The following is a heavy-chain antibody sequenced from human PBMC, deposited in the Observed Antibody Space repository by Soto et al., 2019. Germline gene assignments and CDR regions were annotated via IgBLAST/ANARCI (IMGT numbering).Heavy chain of an antibody. D-gene: IGHD2-2*01. CDR3: ARTDFSSTRCPHLNWLDP. Sequence: EASVKVSCKASGGTFSSYAISWVRQAPGQGLEWMGGIIPIFGTANYAQKFQGRVTITADESTSTAYMELSSLRSEDTAVYYCARTDFSSTRCPHLNWLDPWGQGTLVTVSS. V-gene: IGHV1-69*13. CDR1: GGTFSSYA. J-gene: IGHJ5*02. CDR2: IIPIFGTA.